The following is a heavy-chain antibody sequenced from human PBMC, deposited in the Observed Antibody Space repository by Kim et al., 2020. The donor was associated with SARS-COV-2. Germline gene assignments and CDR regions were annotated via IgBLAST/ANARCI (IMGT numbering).Heavy chain of an antibody. CDR2: IYYSGST. CDR1: GGSISSYY. D-gene: IGHD2-2*01. V-gene: IGHV4-59*13. J-gene: IGHJ5*02. Sequence: SETLSLTCTVSGGSISSYYWSWIRQPPGKGLEWIGYIYYSGSTNYNPSLKSRVTISVDTSKNQFSLKLSSVTAADTAVYYCARAPGCSSTSCYDGGAWFDPWGQGTLVTVSS. CDR3: ARAPGCSSTSCYDGGAWFDP.